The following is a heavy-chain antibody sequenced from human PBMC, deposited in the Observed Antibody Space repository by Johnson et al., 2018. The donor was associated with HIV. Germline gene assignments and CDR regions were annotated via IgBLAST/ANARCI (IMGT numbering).Heavy chain of an antibody. D-gene: IGHD2-8*02. CDR1: GFTFSSYA. Sequence: QLVESGGGVVQPGRSLRLSCAASGFTFSSYAMHWVRQAPGKGLEWVAVISYDGGNKYYADSVKGRFTISRENSKNTLYLQMNSLRAEDTAVYYCAKDRNALYWWSDAFDMRGQGTMVTVSS. J-gene: IGHJ3*02. CDR2: ISYDGGNK. CDR3: AKDRNALYWWSDAFDM. V-gene: IGHV3-30-3*02.